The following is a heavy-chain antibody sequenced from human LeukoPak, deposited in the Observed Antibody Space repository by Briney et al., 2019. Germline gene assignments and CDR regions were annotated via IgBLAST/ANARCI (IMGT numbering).Heavy chain of an antibody. J-gene: IGHJ4*02. V-gene: IGHV4-34*01. CDR1: GGSFSGYY. CDR2: TNHSGST. D-gene: IGHD2-15*01. CDR3: ARRANCSGGSCYGRTYYFDY. Sequence: PSETLSLTCAVYGGSFSGYYWSWIRQPPGKGLEWIGETNHSGSTNYNPSLKSRVTISVDTSKNQFSLKLSSVTAADTAVYYCARRANCSGGSCYGRTYYFDYWGQGTLVTVSS.